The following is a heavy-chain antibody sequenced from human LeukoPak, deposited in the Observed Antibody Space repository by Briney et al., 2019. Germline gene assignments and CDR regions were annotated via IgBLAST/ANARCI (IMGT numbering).Heavy chain of an antibody. CDR3: ARAVGNSAYYYDSSGYYYGYYFDY. V-gene: IGHV4-59*01. Sequence: PSETLSLTCTVSGGSISSYYWSWIRQPPGKGLEWIGYIYYSGRTNYNPSLKSRVTISVDTSKNQFSLKLSSVTAADTAVYYCARAVGNSAYYYDSSGYYYGYYFDYWGQGTLVTVSS. CDR1: GGSISSYY. J-gene: IGHJ4*02. CDR2: IYYSGRT. D-gene: IGHD3-22*01.